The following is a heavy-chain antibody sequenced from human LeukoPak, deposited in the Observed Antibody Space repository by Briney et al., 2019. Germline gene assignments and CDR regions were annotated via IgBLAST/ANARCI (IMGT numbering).Heavy chain of an antibody. CDR3: AGPRDGYNHGAFDI. D-gene: IGHD5-24*01. CDR1: GFTFSSYS. V-gene: IGHV3-48*02. J-gene: IGHJ3*02. Sequence: GSLRLSCAASGFTFSSYSMNWVRQAPGKGLEWVAYISSSSTTIYYADSLKGRCTISRDNAKNSLYLQMSSLRDEDTAVYYCAGPRDGYNHGAFDIWGQGTMVTVSS. CDR2: ISSSSTTI.